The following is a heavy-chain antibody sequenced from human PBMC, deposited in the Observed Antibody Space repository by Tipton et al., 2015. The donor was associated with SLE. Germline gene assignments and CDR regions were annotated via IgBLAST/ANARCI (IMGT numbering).Heavy chain of an antibody. CDR1: GGSISSYY. CDR3: ARDIEAPGDFLYFDY. CDR2: LYYSGST. Sequence: TLSLTCTVSGGSISSYYWSWIRQPPGKGLEWIVYLYYSGSTNYNPSLKSRVTISVDTSKNQFSLKLTSVIAADTAVYYCARDIEAPGDFLYFDYWGQGILVTVSS. J-gene: IGHJ4*02. V-gene: IGHV4-59*01. D-gene: IGHD7-27*01.